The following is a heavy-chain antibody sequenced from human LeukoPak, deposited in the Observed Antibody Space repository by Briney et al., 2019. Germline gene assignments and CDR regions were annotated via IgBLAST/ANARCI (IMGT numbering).Heavy chain of an antibody. D-gene: IGHD3-22*01. Sequence: PGGSLRLSRAASGFTFSNYPMKWIRQAPGGGVEWISYISSGSSPIYDPDSVNGRFTISRDNGKSSLYLQMNSLRAKDMAVYDCAREEGSGDSSGYYKTFDYWGQGTLVTVSS. V-gene: IGHV3-48*01. J-gene: IGHJ4*02. CDR3: AREEGSGDSSGYYKTFDY. CDR1: GFTFSNYP. CDR2: ISSGSSPI.